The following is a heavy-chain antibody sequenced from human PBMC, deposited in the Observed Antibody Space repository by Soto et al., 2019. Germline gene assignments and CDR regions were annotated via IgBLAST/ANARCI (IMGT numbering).Heavy chain of an antibody. J-gene: IGHJ4*02. CDR3: AKSSSGLRDYFDS. CDR1: GFTLSTFA. D-gene: IGHD3-10*01. CDR2: TSYDGLNT. Sequence: QMQLVESGGGVVQPGGSLRLSCEASGFTLSTFAVHWVRQAPGKGLEWVATTSYDGLNTFYGESVRGRFSISRDTSQNTLFLQMNSLKTEDTAVYYCAKSSSGLRDYFDSWGRGTLVTVSS. V-gene: IGHV3-30-3*02.